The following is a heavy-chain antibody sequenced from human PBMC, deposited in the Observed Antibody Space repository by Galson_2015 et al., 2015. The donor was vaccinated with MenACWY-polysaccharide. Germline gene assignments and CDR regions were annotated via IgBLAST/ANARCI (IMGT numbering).Heavy chain of an antibody. CDR1: GFTFTSYA. CDR3: AKDSTDFWSVAGRFDH. J-gene: IGHJ5*02. D-gene: IGHD3-3*01. CDR2: IRSSGTNV. Sequence: SLRLSCAASGFTFTSYAMSWVRQAPGKGLEWVSAIRSSGTNVYYADSVMGRFTISRDNSKNTLYLQMNSLRAEDTAVYYCAKDSTDFWSVAGRFDHWGQGTLVTVSS. V-gene: IGHV3-23*01.